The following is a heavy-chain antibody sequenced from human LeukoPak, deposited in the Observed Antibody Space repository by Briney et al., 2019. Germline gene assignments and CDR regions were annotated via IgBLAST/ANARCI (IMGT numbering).Heavy chain of an antibody. CDR3: ARDVQAVAGFSSWFDP. V-gene: IGHV3-21*01. J-gene: IGHJ5*02. CDR2: ISSSSTYI. Sequence: GGSLRLSCAASGFTFSSYSMNWVRQAPGKGLEWVSSISSSSTYIYYADSVKGRFTISRDNAKNSLYLQMNSLRAEDTAVYYCARDVQAVAGFSSWFDPWGRGTLVTVSS. D-gene: IGHD6-19*01. CDR1: GFTFSSYS.